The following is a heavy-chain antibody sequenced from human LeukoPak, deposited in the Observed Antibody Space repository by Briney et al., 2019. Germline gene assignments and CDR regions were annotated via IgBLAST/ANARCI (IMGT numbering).Heavy chain of an antibody. CDR2: ISSSSSYI. CDR1: GFTFSSYS. CDR3: ARDWGSGITIFWDY. D-gene: IGHD3-9*01. J-gene: IGHJ4*02. Sequence: GGPLRLSCAASGFTFSSYSMNWVRQAPGKGLEWVSSISSSSSYIYYADSVKGRFTISRDNAKNSLYLQMNSLRAEDTAVYYCARDWGSGITIFWDYWGQGTLATVSS. V-gene: IGHV3-21*01.